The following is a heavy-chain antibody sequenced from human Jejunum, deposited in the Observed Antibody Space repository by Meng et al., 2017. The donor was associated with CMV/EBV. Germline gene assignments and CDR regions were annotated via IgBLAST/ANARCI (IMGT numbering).Heavy chain of an antibody. D-gene: IGHD5-18*01. CDR2: ISWDDDK. Sequence: SGFSLSPLVVVVGWIRPPPVKALEWLVLISWDDDKRSSPSLKSRLTITKDTSRNQVVLTMSNMDPVDTATYYCAHKSNTATGLYFDYWGQGTLVTVSS. CDR1: GFSLSPLVVV. CDR3: AHKSNTATGLYFDY. J-gene: IGHJ4*02. V-gene: IGHV2-5*02.